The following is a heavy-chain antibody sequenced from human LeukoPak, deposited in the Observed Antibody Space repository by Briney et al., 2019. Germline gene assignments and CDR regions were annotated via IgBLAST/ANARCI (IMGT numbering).Heavy chain of an antibody. Sequence: SETLSLTCTVSGGSISSGGYCWSWIRQHPGKGLEWIGYIYYSGSTYYNPSLKSRVTISVDTSKNQFYLKLSSVTAADTAVYYCARDQYGGYVYNWFDPWGQGTLVTVSS. V-gene: IGHV4-31*03. CDR2: IYYSGST. CDR1: GGSISSGGYC. J-gene: IGHJ5*02. CDR3: ARDQYGGYVYNWFDP. D-gene: IGHD5-12*01.